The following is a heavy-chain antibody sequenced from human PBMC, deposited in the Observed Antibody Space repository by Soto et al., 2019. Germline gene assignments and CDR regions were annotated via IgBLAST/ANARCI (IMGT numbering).Heavy chain of an antibody. CDR3: ARDSPGGGYYYGMDV. CDR1: GGSFSSYA. D-gene: IGHD3-16*01. V-gene: IGHV1-69*01. Sequence: QGQLEQSGAEVRKPGSSVKVSCKASGGSFSSYAISWVRQAPGQGLEWMGGIVPVLGTSHSAQKFQGRVTFSTDDSTTTAYMELSSLRSEDTAVYYCARDSPGGGYYYGMDVWGQGPQSPSP. J-gene: IGHJ6*02. CDR2: IVPVLGTS.